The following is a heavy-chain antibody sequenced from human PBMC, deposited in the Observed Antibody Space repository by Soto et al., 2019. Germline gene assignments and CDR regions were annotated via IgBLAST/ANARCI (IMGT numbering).Heavy chain of an antibody. D-gene: IGHD3-3*01. CDR1: GGTFSSYA. J-gene: IGHJ6*02. V-gene: IGHV1-69*13. Sequence: SVKVSCKASGGTFSSYAISWVRQAPGQGLEWMGGIIPIFGTANYAQKFQGRVTITADESTSTAYMELSSLRSEDTAVYYCARQRDTIFGVGYYYYGMDVWGQGTTVTLSS. CDR3: ARQRDTIFGVGYYYYGMDV. CDR2: IIPIFGTA.